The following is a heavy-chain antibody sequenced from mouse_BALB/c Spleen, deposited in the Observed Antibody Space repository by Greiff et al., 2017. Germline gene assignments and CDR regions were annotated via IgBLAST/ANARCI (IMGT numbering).Heavy chain of an antibody. CDR3: TRFHYYGSSYWYFDV. V-gene: IGHV1S81*02. CDR1: GYTFTSYY. Sequence: QVQLQQSGAELVKPGASVKLSCKASGYTFTSYYMYWVKQRPGQGLEWIGEINPSNGGTNFNEKFKSKATLTVDKSSSTAYMQLSSLTSEDSAVYYCTRFHYYGSSYWYFDVWGAGTTVTVSS. J-gene: IGHJ1*01. CDR2: INPSNGGT. D-gene: IGHD1-1*01.